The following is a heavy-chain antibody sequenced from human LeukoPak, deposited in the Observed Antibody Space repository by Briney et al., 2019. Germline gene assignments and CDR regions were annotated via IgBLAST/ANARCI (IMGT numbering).Heavy chain of an antibody. J-gene: IGHJ4*02. V-gene: IGHV1-2*02. CDR1: GYTFTGYY. Sequence: GASVKVSCKASGYTFTGYYMHWVRQAPGQGLEWMGWINPNSGGTNYAQKFQGRVTMTRDTSISTAYMELSRLRSDDTAVYYCARGDIVVVVAAALVYWGQGTLVTVSS. CDR2: INPNSGGT. CDR3: ARGDIVVVVAAALVY. D-gene: IGHD2-15*01.